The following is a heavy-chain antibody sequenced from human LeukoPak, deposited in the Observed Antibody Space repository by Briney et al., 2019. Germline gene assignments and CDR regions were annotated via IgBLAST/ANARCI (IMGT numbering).Heavy chain of an antibody. CDR2: IKQDGSEK. CDR3: ARGRSGYPFDY. V-gene: IGHV3-7*01. CDR1: GFTFSSYW. Sequence: GGSLRLSCAASGFTFSSYWMSWVRQAPGKGLEWVANIKQDGSEKYYVGSVKGRFTISRDNAKNSLYLQMNSLRAEDTAVYYCARGRSGYPFDYWGQGTLVTVSS. D-gene: IGHD3-22*01. J-gene: IGHJ4*02.